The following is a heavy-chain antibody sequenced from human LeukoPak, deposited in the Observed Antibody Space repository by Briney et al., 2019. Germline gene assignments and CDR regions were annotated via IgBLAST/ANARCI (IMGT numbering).Heavy chain of an antibody. J-gene: IGHJ6*02. V-gene: IGHV3-48*04. CDR1: GFTFSSYS. CDR3: ARALPAAIYPSGYYYGMDV. CDR2: ISSSGSTI. Sequence: GGSLRLSCAASGFTFSSYSMNWVRQAPGKGLEWVSYISSSGSTIYYADSVKGRFTISRDNAKNSLYLQMNSLRAEDTAVYYCARALPAAIYPSGYYYGMDVWGQGTTVTVSS. D-gene: IGHD2-2*01.